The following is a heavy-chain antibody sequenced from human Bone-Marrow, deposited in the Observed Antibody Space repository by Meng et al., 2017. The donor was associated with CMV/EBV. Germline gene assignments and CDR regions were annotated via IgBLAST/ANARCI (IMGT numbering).Heavy chain of an antibody. D-gene: IGHD2-2*02. V-gene: IGHV4-59*01. J-gene: IGHJ4*02. CDR3: ARGGVVPAAILNY. Sequence: SETLSLTCTVSGGSISSYYWSWIRQPPGKGLEWIGYIYYSGSTNYNPSLKSRVTISVDTSKNQFSLKLSSVTAADTAVYYCARGGVVPAAILNYWGQRKLVNVAS. CDR2: IYYSGST. CDR1: GGSISSYY.